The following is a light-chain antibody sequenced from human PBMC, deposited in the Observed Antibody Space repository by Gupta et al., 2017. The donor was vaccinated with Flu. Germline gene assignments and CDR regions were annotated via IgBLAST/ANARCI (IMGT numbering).Light chain of an antibody. CDR3: QSPDISTTSLV. J-gene: IGLJ3*02. Sequence: SYELTQPPSVSVSPGQTARITCSGDALPKQYAYWYQQKPGQAPVLMMYKDNERPSGIPERFSGSSSGTTVTLTISGVQAEDEADYFCQSPDISTTSLVFGGGTKLTVL. V-gene: IGLV3-25*03. CDR1: ALPKQY. CDR2: KDN.